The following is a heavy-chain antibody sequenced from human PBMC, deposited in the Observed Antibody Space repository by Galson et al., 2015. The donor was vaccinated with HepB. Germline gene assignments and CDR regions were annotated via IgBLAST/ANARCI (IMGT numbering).Heavy chain of an antibody. CDR2: IDWDDDK. CDR3: ARTPGYDTEGYRADAFDI. Sequence: PALVKPTQTLKLTCSFSGFSLNVRGTCVSWIRQSPGKALEWLARIDWDDDKTYSTSLKNRLTTSKDTSKNQVVLTMTKMDPVDTATYYCARTPGYDTEGYRADAFDIWGQGTMVIVSS. CDR1: GFSLNVRGTC. J-gene: IGHJ3*02. V-gene: IGHV2-70*11. D-gene: IGHD3-22*01.